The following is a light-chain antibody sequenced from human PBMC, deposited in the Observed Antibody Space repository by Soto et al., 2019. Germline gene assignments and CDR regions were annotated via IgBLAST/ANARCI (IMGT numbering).Light chain of an antibody. CDR1: QTVSSNY. CDR2: DAS. Sequence: EIVLTQSPGTLSLSPGERATLSCRASQTVSSNYLAWYQQKPGQAPRLLIFDASSRATGIPDRFSGSGSGTDFPLTISRLEPEDFAVYYCQHYGNSPPNAFGQGTNLEF. V-gene: IGKV3-20*01. CDR3: QHYGNSPPNA. J-gene: IGKJ2*01.